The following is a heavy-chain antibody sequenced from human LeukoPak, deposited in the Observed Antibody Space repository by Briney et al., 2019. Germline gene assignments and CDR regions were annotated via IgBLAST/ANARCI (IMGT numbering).Heavy chain of an antibody. J-gene: IGHJ5*02. CDR1: GYTFTSYG. V-gene: IGHV1-18*01. CDR3: ARGEYGSGSYPTRP. CDR2: ISAYNGNT. Sequence: ASVKVSCKASGYTFTSYGISWVRQAPGQGLEWMGWISAYNGNTNYAQKLQGRVTMTTDTSTSTAHMELRSLRSDDTAVYYCARGEYGSGSYPTRPWGQGTLVTVSS. D-gene: IGHD3-10*01.